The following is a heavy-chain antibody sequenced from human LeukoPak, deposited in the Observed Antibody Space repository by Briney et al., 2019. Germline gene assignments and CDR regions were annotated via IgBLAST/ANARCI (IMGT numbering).Heavy chain of an antibody. CDR2: ISSSSSYI. D-gene: IGHD3-10*01. CDR1: GFTFSSYS. Sequence: GRSLRLSCAASGFTFSSYSMNWVRQAPGKGLEWVSSISSSSSYIYYADSVKGRFTISRDNAKNSLYLQMNSLRAKDAAVYYCARDPGYYYGSGSYGPWFDPWGQGTLVTVSS. CDR3: ARDPGYYYGSGSYGPWFDP. J-gene: IGHJ5*02. V-gene: IGHV3-21*01.